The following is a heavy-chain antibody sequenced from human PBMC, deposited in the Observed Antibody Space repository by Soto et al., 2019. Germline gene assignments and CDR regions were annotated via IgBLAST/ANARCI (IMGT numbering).Heavy chain of an antibody. CDR3: ASDVYYDFWSGYFNY. D-gene: IGHD3-3*01. Sequence: SETLSLTCTVSGGSVSSGSYYWSWIRQPPGKGLEWIGYIYYSGSTNYNPSLKSRVTISVDTSKNQFSLKLSSVTAADTAVYYCASDVYYDFWSGYFNYWGQGTLVTVSS. CDR1: GGSVSSGSYY. CDR2: IYYSGST. J-gene: IGHJ4*02. V-gene: IGHV4-61*01.